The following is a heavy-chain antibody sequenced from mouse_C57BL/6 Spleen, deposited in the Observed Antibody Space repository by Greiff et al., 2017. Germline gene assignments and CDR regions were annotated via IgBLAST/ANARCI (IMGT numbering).Heavy chain of an antibody. CDR1: GYTFTSYW. D-gene: IGHD1-1*01. CDR3: ARDYGGTFYFDY. Sequence: QVQLQQPGAELVKPGASVKLSCKASGYTFTSYWMHWVKQRPGQGLEWIGMIHPNSGSTNYNEKFKSKATLTVDKSSSTAYMQLSSLTSEDSAVYYCARDYGGTFYFDYWGQGTTLTVSS. CDR2: IHPNSGST. V-gene: IGHV1-64*01. J-gene: IGHJ2*01.